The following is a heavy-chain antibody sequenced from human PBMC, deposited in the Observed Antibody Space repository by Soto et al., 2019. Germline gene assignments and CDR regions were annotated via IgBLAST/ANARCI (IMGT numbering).Heavy chain of an antibody. J-gene: IGHJ6*03. CDR1: GVSISSSY. V-gene: IGHV4-59*01. Sequence: QVQLKESGPGLVKPSEPLSLTCTVSGVSISSSYWSWIRQPPGKGLEWIGYIYNSGGTNYNPSLKSRVTRSVDAAKNQVSLGVSSATASDTAAYYCARDRAFCSGRNCFTPPHYYSYMEVWCKGTTLTVS. CDR3: ARDRAFCSGRNCFTPPHYYSYMEV. CDR2: IYNSGGT. D-gene: IGHD2-15*01.